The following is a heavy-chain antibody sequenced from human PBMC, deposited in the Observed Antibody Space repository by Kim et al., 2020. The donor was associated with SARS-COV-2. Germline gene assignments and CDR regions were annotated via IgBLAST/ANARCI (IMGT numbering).Heavy chain of an antibody. Sequence: AGAVKGRFTISRENSKNTEYLQMNSMRAEDTAVYYCARTTYYDFWSGFDYWGQGTLVTVSS. J-gene: IGHJ4*02. CDR3: ARTTYYDFWSGFDY. V-gene: IGHV3-33*01. D-gene: IGHD3-3*01.